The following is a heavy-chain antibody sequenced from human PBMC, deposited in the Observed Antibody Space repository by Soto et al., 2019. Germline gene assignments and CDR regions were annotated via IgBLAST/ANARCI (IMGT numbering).Heavy chain of an antibody. Sequence: PSETLSLTCTVSGGSISSYYWSWIRQPPGKGLEWIGYIYYSGSTNYNPSLKSRVTISVHTSKNQFSLKLSSVTAADPAVYSCARAPAPSYSSSWYSFDSWGQGTLVNVSS. CDR2: IYYSGST. D-gene: IGHD6-13*01. CDR3: ARAPAPSYSSSWYSFDS. J-gene: IGHJ4*02. V-gene: IGHV4-59*01. CDR1: GGSISSYY.